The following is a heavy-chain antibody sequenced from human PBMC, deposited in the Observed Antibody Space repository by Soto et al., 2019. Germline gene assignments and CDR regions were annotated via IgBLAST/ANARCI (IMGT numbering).Heavy chain of an antibody. CDR1: GFTFSSYG. CDR2: ISYDGSNK. Sequence: GGSLRLSCAASGFTFSSYGMHWVRQAPGKGLEWVAVISYDGSNKYYADSVKGRFTISRDNSKNTLYLQMNSLRAEDTAVYYCAKGRFGELLLESDYWGQGTLVTVSS. D-gene: IGHD3-10*01. V-gene: IGHV3-30*18. J-gene: IGHJ4*02. CDR3: AKGRFGELLLESDY.